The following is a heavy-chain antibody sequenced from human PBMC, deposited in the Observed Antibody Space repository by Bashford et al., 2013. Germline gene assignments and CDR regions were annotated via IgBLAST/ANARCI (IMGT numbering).Heavy chain of an antibody. J-gene: IGHJ3*01. V-gene: IGHV1-2*02. CDR2: ISAYNGNT. Sequence: WVRQAPGQGLEWMGWISAYNGNTNYAQMFQGRVTMTRDTSISTAYMELSSLRSDDTAVYFCARDGPVVGVWNAFDVWGQGTMVTVSS. CDR3: ARDGPVVGVWNAFDV. D-gene: IGHD1-26*01.